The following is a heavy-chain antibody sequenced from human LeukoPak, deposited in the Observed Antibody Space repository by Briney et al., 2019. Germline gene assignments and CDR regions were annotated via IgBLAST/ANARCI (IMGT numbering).Heavy chain of an antibody. D-gene: IGHD3-9*01. CDR3: ARSTYYDILTGYFPPYYFDY. CDR1: GGTFSSYA. J-gene: IGHJ4*02. V-gene: IGHV1-69*05. CDR2: IIPIFGTA. Sequence: ASVKVSCKASGGTFSSYAISWVRQAPGQGLEWMGGIIPIFGTANYAQKFQGRVTITTDESTSTAYVELSSLRSEDTAVYYCARSTYYDILTGYFPPYYFDYWGQGTLVTVSS.